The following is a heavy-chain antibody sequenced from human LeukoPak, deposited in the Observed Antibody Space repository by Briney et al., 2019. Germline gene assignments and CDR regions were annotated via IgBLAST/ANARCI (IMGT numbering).Heavy chain of an antibody. D-gene: IGHD3-16*01. J-gene: IGHJ5*02. CDR3: ASLGTIGGNWFDP. Sequence: GGSLRLSCAASGFTLSSYSMNWVRQAPGKGLEWVSSISSSSSYIYYADSVKGRFTISRDNAKNSLYLQMNSLRAEDTAVYYCASLGTIGGNWFDPWGQGTLVTVSS. CDR1: GFTLSSYS. CDR2: ISSSSSYI. V-gene: IGHV3-21*01.